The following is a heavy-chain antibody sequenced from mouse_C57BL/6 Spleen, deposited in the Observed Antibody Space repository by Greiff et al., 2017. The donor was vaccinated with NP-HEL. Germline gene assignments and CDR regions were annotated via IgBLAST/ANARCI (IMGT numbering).Heavy chain of an antibody. Sequence: VQLQQPGAELVKPGASVKISCKASGYSFTGYYMHWVKQSHGNILDWIGYIYPYNGVSSYNQKFKGKATLTVDKSSSTAYMELRSLTSEDSAVYYCARNYYGSSLYYFDYWGQGTTLTVSS. D-gene: IGHD1-1*01. V-gene: IGHV1-31*01. CDR2: IYPYNGVS. CDR3: ARNYYGSSLYYFDY. J-gene: IGHJ2*01. CDR1: GYSFTGYY.